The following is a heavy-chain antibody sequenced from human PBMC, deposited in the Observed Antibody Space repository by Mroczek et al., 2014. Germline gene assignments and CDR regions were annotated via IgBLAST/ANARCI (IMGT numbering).Heavy chain of an antibody. V-gene: IGHV3-21*01. J-gene: IGHJ4*02. CDR1: GFTFSSYS. Sequence: VQLQESGEAWSSLGGPVRLSCAASGFTFSSYSMNWVRQAPGKGLEWVSSISSSSSYIYYADSVKGRFTISRDNAKNSLYLQMNSLRAEDTAVYYCARDPQWLADVKNWGQGTLVTVSS. CDR3: ARDPQWLADVKN. D-gene: IGHD6-19*01. CDR2: ISSSSSYI.